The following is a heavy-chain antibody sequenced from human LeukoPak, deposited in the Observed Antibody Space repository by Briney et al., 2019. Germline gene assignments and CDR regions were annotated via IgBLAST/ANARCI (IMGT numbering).Heavy chain of an antibody. J-gene: IGHJ4*02. CDR2: IRSKVYGGTT. Sequence: GGSLRLSCTASGFTFGDYAVTWVRQAPGKGLEWVGFIRSKVYGGTTEYAASVKGRFTITREDSKNIAYLQMNSLKTEDTAVYYCARDPNTIFRVVSSQGPDYWGQGTLVTVSS. CDR1: GFTFGDYA. CDR3: ARDPNTIFRVVSSQGPDY. D-gene: IGHD3-3*01. V-gene: IGHV3-49*04.